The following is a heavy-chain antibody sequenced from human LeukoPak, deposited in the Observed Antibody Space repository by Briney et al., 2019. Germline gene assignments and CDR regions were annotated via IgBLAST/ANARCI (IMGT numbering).Heavy chain of an antibody. CDR2: INHSGST. CDR1: GGSFSGYY. J-gene: IGHJ4*02. D-gene: IGHD3-3*01. V-gene: IGHV4-34*01. CDR3: VRSAYDFWSGPIHYFDY. Sequence: PSETLSLTCAVYGGSFSGYYWSWIRQPPGKGLEWIGGINHSGSTNYNPSLKSRVTISVDTSKNQFSLKLSSVTAADTAVYYCVRSAYDFWSGPIHYFDYWGQGTLVTVSS.